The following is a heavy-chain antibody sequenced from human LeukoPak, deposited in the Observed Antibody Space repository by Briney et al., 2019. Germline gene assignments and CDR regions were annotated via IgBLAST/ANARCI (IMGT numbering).Heavy chain of an antibody. Sequence: GGSLRLSCAASGFTFSSYAMHWVRQAPGKGLEWVAVISYDGSNKYYADSVKGRFTISRDNSKNTLYLQMNSLRAEDTAVYYCATLYDVLTGYPSRVDYWGQGTLVTVSS. CDR2: ISYDGSNK. V-gene: IGHV3-30-3*01. CDR3: ATLYDVLTGYPSRVDY. J-gene: IGHJ4*02. CDR1: GFTFSSYA. D-gene: IGHD3-9*01.